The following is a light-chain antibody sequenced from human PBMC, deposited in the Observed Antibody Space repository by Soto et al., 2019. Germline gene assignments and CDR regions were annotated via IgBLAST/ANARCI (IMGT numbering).Light chain of an antibody. CDR2: GAS. V-gene: IGKV1-5*01. J-gene: IGKJ1*01. CDR1: QSISSW. Sequence: DIEVTQSPSTRSASVGERVTITGRASQSISSWLAWYQQKPGQAPKLLIYGASSLETGVPSRFSGSGSGTEFTLTISSLQPDDFATYYCQQYNSYSRTFGQGTKVDIK. CDR3: QQYNSYSRT.